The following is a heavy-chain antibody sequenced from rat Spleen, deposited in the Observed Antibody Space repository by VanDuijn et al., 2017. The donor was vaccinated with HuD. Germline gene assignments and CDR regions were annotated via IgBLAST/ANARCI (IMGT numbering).Heavy chain of an antibody. Sequence: EVQLVQSDGGLVQPGRSLKLSCAASGFTFSDYYMAWVRQGPTKGLEWVATISYDGSRTYYRDSVKGRCTISRENAKSILYLQMDSLRSEETATYYCARHRPMGMGYWGQGVMVTVSS. V-gene: IGHV5-29*01. J-gene: IGHJ2*01. D-gene: IGHD1-7*01. CDR1: GFTFSDYY. CDR2: ISYDGSRT. CDR3: ARHRPMGMGY.